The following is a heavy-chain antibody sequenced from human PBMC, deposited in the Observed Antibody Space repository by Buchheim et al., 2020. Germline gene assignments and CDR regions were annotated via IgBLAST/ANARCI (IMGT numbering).Heavy chain of an antibody. CDR2: MTVAGDT. J-gene: IGHJ5*02. D-gene: IGHD3-3*01. Sequence: VQLVESGGGLVKPGGSLRLSCAAPGFTFSDYYMSWIRQAPGKGLEWVSAMTVAGDTFYPDSVRGRFSISRDNAKNSVYLQMNNLRAGDTALYYCVAERSGENWFDPWGQGTL. CDR1: GFTFSDYY. V-gene: IGHV3-13*01. CDR3: VAERSGENWFDP.